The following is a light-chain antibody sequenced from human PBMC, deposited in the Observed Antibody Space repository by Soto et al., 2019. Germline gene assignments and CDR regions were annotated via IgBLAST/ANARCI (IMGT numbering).Light chain of an antibody. J-gene: IGKJ2*01. CDR3: QQYTTYPYT. CDR2: DAS. CDR1: QSVTNW. V-gene: IGKV1-5*01. Sequence: DIQMTQSPSTLSASVGDRVTITCRASQSVTNWLAWYQQKPGKAPNLLMYDASRLQSAIPSRFSGSGYGTYFTLNISSLQPDDFATYYCQQYTTYPYTFGQGTKLEIK.